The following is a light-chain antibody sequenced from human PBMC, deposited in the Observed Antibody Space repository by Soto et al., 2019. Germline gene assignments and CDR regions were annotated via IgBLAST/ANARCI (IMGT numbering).Light chain of an antibody. V-gene: IGKV1-5*03. J-gene: IGKJ2*01. CDR3: QQYKTYSRT. CDR1: QNISPW. Sequence: DIQMTQSPSTLSASVGDRVTITCRASQNISPWLAWYQQKPGKAPKILIYKASSLESGVPSRFSCSDSGTEFTLTINSLQPDDFATYYCQQYKTYSRTFGQGTKLEIK. CDR2: KAS.